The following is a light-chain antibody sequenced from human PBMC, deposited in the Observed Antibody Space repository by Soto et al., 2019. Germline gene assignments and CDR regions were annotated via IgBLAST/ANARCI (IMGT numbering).Light chain of an antibody. J-gene: IGKJ1*01. V-gene: IGKV3-15*01. CDR3: QQDKSLRT. CDR2: GAF. CDR1: QSIDSK. Sequence: IVMTQSPATLSVSPGERVTLSCRASQSIDSKLAWYQQRPGQAPRLLIYGAFIRVTGIPARFGGSGSGTEATHIISSLQAEDFGVYYCQQDKSLRTFGQGTNVEIK.